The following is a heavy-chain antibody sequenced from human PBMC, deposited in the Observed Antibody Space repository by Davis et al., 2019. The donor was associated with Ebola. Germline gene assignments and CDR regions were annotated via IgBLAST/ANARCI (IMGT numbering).Heavy chain of an antibody. Sequence: PGGSLRLSCAASGFIFSSYAMEWVRQAPGKGLEWVAVIWFDGSTAYADSVKGRFTISRDNAKNTLFLQMDSLRAEDTAVYYCARDGENYSDLDYWGQGTLVTVSS. D-gene: IGHD3-10*01. CDR2: IWFDGSTA. CDR1: GFIFSSYA. J-gene: IGHJ4*02. V-gene: IGHV3-33*01. CDR3: ARDGENYSDLDY.